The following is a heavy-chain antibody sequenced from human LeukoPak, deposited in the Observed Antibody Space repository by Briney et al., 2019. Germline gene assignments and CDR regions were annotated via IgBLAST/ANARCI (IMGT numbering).Heavy chain of an antibody. CDR1: GGSISSYY. Sequence: SETLSLTCTVSGGSISSYYWSWNRQPPGKGLEWIGYMYYSGSTNYNPSLKSRVTISVDTSKNQFSLKLTSVTAADTAVYYCARDSHWGVPFDYWGQGTLVTVSS. D-gene: IGHD7-27*01. CDR2: MYYSGST. J-gene: IGHJ4*02. CDR3: ARDSHWGVPFDY. V-gene: IGHV4-59*12.